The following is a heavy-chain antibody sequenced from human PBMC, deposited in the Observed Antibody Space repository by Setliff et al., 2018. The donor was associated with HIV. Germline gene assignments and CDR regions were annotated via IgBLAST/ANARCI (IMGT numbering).Heavy chain of an antibody. J-gene: IGHJ4*02. V-gene: IGHV4-39*07. CDR2: IHHSRRT. Sequence: TLSLTCTVSGGSINSRSYYWSWIRQSPEKGLEWIGEIHHSRRTNYSPSLKSRVAISLDTSKNQLSLKLSSVTAADTAVYYCARSAYDILTGEWYFDYWGQGTLVTVSS. CDR3: ARSAYDILTGEWYFDY. CDR1: GGSINSRSYY. D-gene: IGHD3-9*01.